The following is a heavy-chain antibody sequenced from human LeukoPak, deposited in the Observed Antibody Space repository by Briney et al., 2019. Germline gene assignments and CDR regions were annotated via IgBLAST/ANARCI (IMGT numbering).Heavy chain of an antibody. CDR2: ISSSSSYI. D-gene: IGHD3-3*01. J-gene: IGHJ6*02. CDR3: ARPFVDYYDFWSGYYRYYYYGMDV. Sequence: GGSLRLSCAASGFTFSSYSMNWVRQAPGKGLEWVSSISSSSSYIYYADSVKGRFTISRDNAKNSLYLQMNSLRAEDTAVYYCARPFVDYYDFWSGYYRYYYYGMDVWGQGTTVTVSS. CDR1: GFTFSSYS. V-gene: IGHV3-21*01.